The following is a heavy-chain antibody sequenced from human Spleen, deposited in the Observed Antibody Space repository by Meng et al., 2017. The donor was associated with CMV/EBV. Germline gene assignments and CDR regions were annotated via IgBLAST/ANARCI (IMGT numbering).Heavy chain of an antibody. CDR3: ARGFGGLHFFYGMDV. CDR1: GGSFSGYY. D-gene: IGHD4-23*01. V-gene: IGHV4-34*01. J-gene: IGHJ6*02. CDR2: INYSGST. Sequence: GSLRLSCGVYGGSFSGYYWSWVRQPPGKGLEWIGGINYSGSTDYSPSLKSRVTISVDTSKKQFSLKLSSVTAADTAMYYCARGFGGLHFFYGMDVWGQGTTVTVSS.